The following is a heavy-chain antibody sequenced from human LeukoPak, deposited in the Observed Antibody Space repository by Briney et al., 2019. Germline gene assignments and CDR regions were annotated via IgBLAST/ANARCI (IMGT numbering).Heavy chain of an antibody. Sequence: SETLSLTCTVSGGSLSSGGYYWSWIRQHPGKGLEWIGYIYYSGSTRYNPSLKSRVTMLVYTSKNQFSLNLSSVTAADTAVYYCARGRGSSWYYFDYWGRGTLVTVSS. CDR1: GGSLSSGGYY. J-gene: IGHJ4*01. V-gene: IGHV4-31*03. CDR2: IYYSGST. D-gene: IGHD6-13*01. CDR3: ARGRGSSWYYFDY.